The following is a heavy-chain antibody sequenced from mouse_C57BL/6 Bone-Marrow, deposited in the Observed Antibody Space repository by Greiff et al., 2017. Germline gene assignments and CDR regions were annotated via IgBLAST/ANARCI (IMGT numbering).Heavy chain of an antibody. Sequence: VQLQQSGAELVRPGASVKLSCTASGFNIKDDYMHWVKQRPEQGLEWIGWIDPENGDTEYASKFQGKATITADTASNTAYLQLSSLTSEDTAVYYCTLYYGSSYRFDYWGQGTTLTVSS. J-gene: IGHJ2*01. CDR3: TLYYGSSYRFDY. D-gene: IGHD1-1*01. CDR1: GFNIKDDY. CDR2: IDPENGDT. V-gene: IGHV14-4*01.